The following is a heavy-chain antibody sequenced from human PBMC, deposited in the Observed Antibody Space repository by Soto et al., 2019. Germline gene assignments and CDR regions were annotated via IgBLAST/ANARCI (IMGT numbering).Heavy chain of an antibody. J-gene: IGHJ4*02. Sequence: ASVKVSCKAAGYTFTAFDIHWGRQAPGQGLDWMGWINPGNGYTESPQKFQGRLTITRDPSASTVYLDLTGLRSEDTAVYYCAKDPVGISRSFDSWGQGTLVTVSS. CDR3: AKDPVGISRSFDS. V-gene: IGHV1-3*01. CDR2: INPGNGYT. CDR1: GYTFTAFD. D-gene: IGHD2-21*01.